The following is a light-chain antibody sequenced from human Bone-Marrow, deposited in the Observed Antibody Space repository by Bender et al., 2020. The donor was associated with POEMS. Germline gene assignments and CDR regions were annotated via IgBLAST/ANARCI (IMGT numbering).Light chain of an antibody. CDR1: SSNIGAHA. V-gene: IGLV1-44*01. CDR2: SSH. CDR3: AFWDDSLNGWV. Sequence: QSVLTQPPSASGTPGQRVTISCSGGSSNIGAHAVNWYQHLPGTAPKLLIYSSHRRPSEVPDRFSGSRSGTSASLAISGLQYEDEADYYCAFWDDSLNGWVFGGGTKLTVL. J-gene: IGLJ3*02.